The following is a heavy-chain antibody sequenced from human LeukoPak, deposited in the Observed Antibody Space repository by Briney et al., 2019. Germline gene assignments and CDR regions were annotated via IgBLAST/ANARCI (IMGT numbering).Heavy chain of an antibody. Sequence: PSETLSLTCTVSGGSISSYYWSWIRQPPGKGLEWIGYIYYSGSTNYNPSLKSRVTISVDTSKNQFSLKLSSVTAADTAVYYCARHPYYYGSGSYYNVWFDPWGQGTLVTVSS. CDR2: IYYSGST. CDR1: GGSISSYY. V-gene: IGHV4-59*08. D-gene: IGHD3-10*01. CDR3: ARHPYYYGSGSYYNVWFDP. J-gene: IGHJ5*02.